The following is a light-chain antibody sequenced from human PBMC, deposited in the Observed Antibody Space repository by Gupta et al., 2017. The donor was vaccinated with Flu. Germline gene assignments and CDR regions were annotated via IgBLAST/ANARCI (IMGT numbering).Light chain of an antibody. CDR1: QSVGSNY. CDR3: QQYGTSSIT. J-gene: IGKJ5*01. Sequence: ERATLSCRASQSVGSNYLAWYQQGPGQAPRLLVYGASSRATGIPDRFSGSGSGTDFTLTISRLEPEDFAVYYCQQYGTSSITFGQGTRLGIK. CDR2: GAS. V-gene: IGKV3-20*01.